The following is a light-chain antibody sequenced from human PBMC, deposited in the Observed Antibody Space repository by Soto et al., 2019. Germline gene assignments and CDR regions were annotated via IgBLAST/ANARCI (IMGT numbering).Light chain of an antibody. CDR3: CSYAGSSTFYYV. CDR2: EGS. J-gene: IGLJ1*01. Sequence: QSALTQAACVSGSPGQSITISCTGTSSDVGSYNLVSWYQQHPGKAPKLMIYEGSKRPSGVSNRFSGSKSGNTASLTISGLQAEDEADYYCCSYAGSSTFYYVFGTGTKVTVL. CDR1: SSDVGSYNL. V-gene: IGLV2-23*03.